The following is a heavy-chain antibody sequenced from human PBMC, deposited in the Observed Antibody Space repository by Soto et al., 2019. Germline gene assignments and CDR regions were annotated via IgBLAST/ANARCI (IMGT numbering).Heavy chain of an antibody. V-gene: IGHV3-9*01. CDR1: GFTFDDYA. D-gene: IGHD3-22*01. CDR3: AKVSESYDSSGLGGYYFDY. Sequence: EVQLVESGGGLVQPGRSLRLSCAASGFTFDDYAMHWVRQAPGKGLEWVSGISWNSGSIGYADSVKGRFTISRDNAKNSLYLQMNSLRAEDTALYYCAKVSESYDSSGLGGYYFDYWGQGTLVTVSS. J-gene: IGHJ4*02. CDR2: ISWNSGSI.